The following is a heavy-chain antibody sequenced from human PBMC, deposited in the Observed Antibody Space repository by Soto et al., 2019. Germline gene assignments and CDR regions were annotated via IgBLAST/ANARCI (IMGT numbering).Heavy chain of an antibody. V-gene: IGHV3-30*03. CDR3: AIVWDIVVVSAIGYGLDV. J-gene: IGHJ6*02. D-gene: IGHD2-21*01. CDR2: ISYDESTK. CDR1: GFTCGVYG. Sequence: SQRHWSAASGFTCGVYGTHCIIKAPSKRMEWLAGISYDESTKYYADSVMGRFSISRDTTKNTRDLQMNCPIADDTAVYYCAIVWDIVVVSAIGYGLDVWVQGTTVTVS.